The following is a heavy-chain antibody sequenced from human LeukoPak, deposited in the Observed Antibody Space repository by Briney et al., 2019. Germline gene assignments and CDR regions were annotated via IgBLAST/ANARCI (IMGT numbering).Heavy chain of an antibody. CDR2: ISPYKGNT. Sequence: GASVKVSCKASGYTFTNYGITWVRQAPGQGLEWMGWISPYKGNTNYAQKLQGRVTMTTDTSTSTVYMELRSLRPDDTAVYYCATEGGCGPTDYGDNVYWGQGTLVTVSS. V-gene: IGHV1-18*01. CDR3: ATEGGCGPTDYGDNVY. J-gene: IGHJ4*02. D-gene: IGHD4-17*01. CDR1: GYTFTNYG.